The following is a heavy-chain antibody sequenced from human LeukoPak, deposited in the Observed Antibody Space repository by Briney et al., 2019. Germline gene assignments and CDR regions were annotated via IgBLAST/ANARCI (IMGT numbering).Heavy chain of an antibody. V-gene: IGHV3-11*01. CDR2: ISSSGSTI. D-gene: IGHD3-10*01. CDR3: ARDYYYGSGSYSH. J-gene: IGHJ4*02. Sequence: GGSLRLSCAASGFTFSDHYMTWIRQAPGKGLEWVSYISSSGSTIYYADSVKGRFTISRDNAKNSLYLQMNSLRAEDTAVYYCARDYYYGSGSYSHWGQGTLVTVSS. CDR1: GFTFSDHY.